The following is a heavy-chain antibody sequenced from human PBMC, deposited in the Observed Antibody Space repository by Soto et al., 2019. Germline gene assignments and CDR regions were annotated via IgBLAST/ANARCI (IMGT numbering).Heavy chain of an antibody. D-gene: IGHD6-13*01. Sequence: QVQLVQSGAEVKKPGSSVKVSCKASGGTFRSYTISWVRQAPGQGLEWMGRIIPILGIANYAQKFQGRVTITADKSTSTAYMELSSLRSEDTAVYYCARDQRAGAGADYGMDVWGQGTTVTVSS. J-gene: IGHJ6*02. CDR1: GGTFRSYT. V-gene: IGHV1-69*08. CDR3: ARDQRAGAGADYGMDV. CDR2: IIPILGIA.